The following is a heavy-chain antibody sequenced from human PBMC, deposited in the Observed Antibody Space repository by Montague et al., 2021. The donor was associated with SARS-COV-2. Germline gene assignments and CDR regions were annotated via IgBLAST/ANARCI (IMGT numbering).Heavy chain of an antibody. CDR1: GDSISYFY. J-gene: IGHJ4*02. V-gene: IGHV4-4*07. CDR3: ARDVVAAPGTFDY. D-gene: IGHD6-13*01. Sequence: TLSLTCPVPGDSISYFYWSWIRQPAGKGLEWIGRVSASGSTNYNPSLNSRVTMSVDTSKKQFSLRLSPVTAADTAVYYCARDVVAAPGTFDYWGQGTLVTVSS. CDR2: VSASGST.